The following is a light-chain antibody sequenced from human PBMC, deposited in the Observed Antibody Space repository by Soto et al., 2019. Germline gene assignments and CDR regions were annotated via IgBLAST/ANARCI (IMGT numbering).Light chain of an antibody. CDR3: QQSYRVWT. CDR1: QSISSY. Sequence: DIQMTQSPSSLSASVGDRVTITCRASQSISSYLNWYQQKPGKAPKLLIYAASSLQSGVPSRFSGSGSGTDFTLTISSLQPEDFATYYCQQSYRVWTFGQGTKVEIK. J-gene: IGKJ1*01. CDR2: AAS. V-gene: IGKV1-39*01.